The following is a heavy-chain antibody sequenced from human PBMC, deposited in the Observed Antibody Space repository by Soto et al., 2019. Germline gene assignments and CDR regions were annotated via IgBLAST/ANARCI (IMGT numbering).Heavy chain of an antibody. J-gene: IGHJ4*02. CDR3: ARTRGRSTMYFDY. Sequence: SETLSLTCTVSGGSISSGDYYWSWIRQPPGKGLEWIGYIYYSGSTYYNPSLKSRVTISVDTSKNQFSLKLSSVTAADTAVYYCARTRGRSTMYFDYWGQGALVTVSS. CDR1: GGSISSGDYY. D-gene: IGHD3-10*01. V-gene: IGHV4-30-4*01. CDR2: IYYSGST.